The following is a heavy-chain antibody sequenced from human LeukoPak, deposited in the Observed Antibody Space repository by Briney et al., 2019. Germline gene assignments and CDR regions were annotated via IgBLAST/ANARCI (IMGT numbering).Heavy chain of an antibody. Sequence: ASVKVSCKASEYTFSVYHIHWVRQAPGQGLEWMAWINPDSGDTNYAQKFQGRVTMTRDTSISTAYMEVSSLRSDDTAVYYCARVMHWDTVMARGRGMDVWGQGTTVTVSS. D-gene: IGHD5-18*01. CDR1: EYTFSVYH. V-gene: IGHV1-2*02. J-gene: IGHJ6*02. CDR3: ARVMHWDTVMARGRGMDV. CDR2: INPDSGDT.